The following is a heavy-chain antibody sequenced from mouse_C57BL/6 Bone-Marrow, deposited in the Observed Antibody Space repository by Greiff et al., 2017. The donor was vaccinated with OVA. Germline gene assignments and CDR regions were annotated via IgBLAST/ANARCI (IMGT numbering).Heavy chain of an antibody. CDR2: IDPEDGAT. J-gene: IGHJ4*01. CDR3: ARRRDGSLYYAMDD. CDR1: GFNIKDYY. Sequence: EVQLQQSGAELVKPGASVKLSCTASGFNIKDYYMHWVKQRTDQGLEWIGRIDPEDGATNYAPNFQGKATITADPSTNTADLQISSLTSVDTAVYYSARRRDGSLYYAMDDWGQGTSVTVSS. D-gene: IGHD1-1*01. V-gene: IGHV14-2*01.